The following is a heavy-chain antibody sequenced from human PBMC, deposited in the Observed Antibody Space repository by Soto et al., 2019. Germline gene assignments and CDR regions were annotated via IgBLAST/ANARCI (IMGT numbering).Heavy chain of an antibody. V-gene: IGHV3-30-3*01. J-gene: IGHJ6*02. CDR3: ARERIVVPVSYYYYGMDV. D-gene: IGHD2-2*01. CDR1: GFTFSSYA. CDR2: ISYDGSNK. Sequence: TGGSLRLSCAASGFTFSSYAMHWVRQAPGKGLEWVAVISYDGSNKYYADSVKGRFTISRDNSKNTLYLQMNSLRAEDTAVYYCARERIVVPVSYYYYGMDVWGQGTTVTVSS.